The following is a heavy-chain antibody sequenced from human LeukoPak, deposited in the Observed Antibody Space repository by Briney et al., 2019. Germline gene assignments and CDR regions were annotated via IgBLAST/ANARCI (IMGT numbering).Heavy chain of an antibody. V-gene: IGHV1-2*02. CDR2: INPNSGGT. Sequence: ASVKVSCKASGYTFTSYGISWVRQAPGQGLEWMGWINPNSGGTNYAQKFQGRVTMTRDTSISTAYMELSRLRSDDTAVYYCARDLVVVVPAAMKDDYYYYMDVWGKGTTVTVSS. D-gene: IGHD2-2*01. CDR3: ARDLVVVVPAAMKDDYYYYMDV. J-gene: IGHJ6*03. CDR1: GYTFTSYG.